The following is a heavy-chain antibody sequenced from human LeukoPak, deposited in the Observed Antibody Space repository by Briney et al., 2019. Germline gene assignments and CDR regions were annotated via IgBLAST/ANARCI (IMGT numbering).Heavy chain of an antibody. CDR1: GGSFSGYY. CDR3: ATNVGATTSDWFDP. V-gene: IGHV4-34*01. J-gene: IGHJ5*02. D-gene: IGHD1-26*01. CDR2: INHSGST. Sequence: KPSETLSLTCAVYGGSFSGYYWSWLRQPPGKGLEWIGEINHSGSTNYNPSLKSRVTISVDTSKNQFSLKLSSVTAADTAVYYCATNVGATTSDWFDPWGQGTLVTVSS.